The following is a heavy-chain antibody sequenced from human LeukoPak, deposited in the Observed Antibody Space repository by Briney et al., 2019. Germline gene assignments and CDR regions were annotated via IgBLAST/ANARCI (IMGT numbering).Heavy chain of an antibody. CDR2: VSPSGDIT. D-gene: IGHD7-27*01. Sequence: PGGSLRLSCAASGFTFNSHGMDWVRQAPGMGLEWVSGVSPSGDITYYADSVKGRFAISRDNSRNTVYFQLNSLRADDTAVYYCAKDIDWGRFDVWGRGTLVTVSS. V-gene: IGHV3-23*01. CDR1: GFTFNSHG. J-gene: IGHJ2*01. CDR3: AKDIDWGRFDV.